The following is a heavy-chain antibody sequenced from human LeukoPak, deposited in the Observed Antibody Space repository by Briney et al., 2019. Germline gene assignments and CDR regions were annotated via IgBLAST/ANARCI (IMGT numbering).Heavy chain of an antibody. V-gene: IGHV3-74*01. CDR1: GFTFSSYW. CDR2: INSDGSST. Sequence: GGSLRLSCAASGFTFSSYWMHWVRQAPGKGLVWVSRINSDGSSTSYADSVKGRFTISRDNSKNTLYLQMNSLRAEDTAVYYCAKDDYYDSSLIDYWGQGTLVTVSS. J-gene: IGHJ4*02. D-gene: IGHD3-22*01. CDR3: AKDDYYDSSLIDY.